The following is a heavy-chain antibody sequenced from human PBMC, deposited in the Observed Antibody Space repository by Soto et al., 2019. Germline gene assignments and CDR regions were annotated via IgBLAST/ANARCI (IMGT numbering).Heavy chain of an antibody. J-gene: IGHJ2*01. CDR2: ISAYNGNT. Sequence: QVQLVQSGAEVKKPGASVKVSCKASGYTFTSYGISWVRQAPGQGLEWMGWISAYNGNTNYAQQLQGRVTMTTDTATSAGYMERRCLRSDDTAVYYCARVPLRGYSGYDYWYFDLWGRGTLVTVSS. D-gene: IGHD5-12*01. CDR3: ARVPLRGYSGYDYWYFDL. CDR1: GYTFTSYG. V-gene: IGHV1-18*01.